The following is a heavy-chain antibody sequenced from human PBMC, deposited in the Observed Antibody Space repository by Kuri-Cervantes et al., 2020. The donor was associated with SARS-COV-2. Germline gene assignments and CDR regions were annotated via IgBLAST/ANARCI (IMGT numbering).Heavy chain of an antibody. Sequence: GESLKISCAASGFTFSSYSMNWVRQAPRKGLEWVSSISSSSSYIYYADSVKGRFTISRDSAKNSLYLQMNSLRAEDTAVYYCARDRISSGWYVGYYFDYWGQGTLVTVSS. J-gene: IGHJ4*02. V-gene: IGHV3-21*01. D-gene: IGHD6-19*01. CDR2: ISSSSSYI. CDR1: GFTFSSYS. CDR3: ARDRISSGWYVGYYFDY.